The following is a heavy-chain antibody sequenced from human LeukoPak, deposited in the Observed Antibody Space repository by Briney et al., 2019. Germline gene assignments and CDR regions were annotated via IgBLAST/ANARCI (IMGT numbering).Heavy chain of an antibody. CDR3: ARVYRSGYYDRTFDL. CDR2: IYYSGST. V-gene: IGHV4-4*02. Sequence: PSGTLSLTCAVSGGSISSSNWWSWVRQPPGKGLEWIGYIYYSGSTYYNPSLKSRVTISVDTPKNQFSLKLSSVTAADTAVYYCARVYRSGYYDRTFDLRGQGTLVTVSS. D-gene: IGHD3-3*01. J-gene: IGHJ4*02. CDR1: GGSISSSNW.